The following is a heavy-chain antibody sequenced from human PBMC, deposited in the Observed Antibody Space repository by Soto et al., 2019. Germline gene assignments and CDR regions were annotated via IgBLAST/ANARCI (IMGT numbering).Heavy chain of an antibody. CDR3: ARSQGSSTSLEIYYYYYYGMDV. CDR1: GGTFGSYA. V-gene: IGHV1-69*01. Sequence: QVQLVQSGAEVKKPGSSVKVSCKASGGTFGSYAISWXRXXXXXXXXXXGGIIPITATANYAQKFQGRVTITADESTSTASMQLSSLRSEDTAVYYCARSQGSSTSLEIYYYYYYGMDVWGQGTTVTVSS. J-gene: IGHJ6*02. CDR2: IIPITATA. D-gene: IGHD2-2*01.